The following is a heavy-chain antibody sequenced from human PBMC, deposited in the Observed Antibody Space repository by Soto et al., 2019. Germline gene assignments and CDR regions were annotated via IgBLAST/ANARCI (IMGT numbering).Heavy chain of an antibody. CDR1: GFTFSSYA. Sequence: PGGSLRLSCAASGFTFSSYAMSWVRQAPGKGLEWVSAISGSGGSTYYADSVKGRFTISRDNSKNTLYLQMNSLRAEDTAVYYCAKDFYRTSWVGYDYVWGSYRTPYYYYGTDVWGQGTTVTVSS. CDR2: ISGSGGST. J-gene: IGHJ6*02. V-gene: IGHV3-23*01. D-gene: IGHD3-16*02. CDR3: AKDFYRTSWVGYDYVWGSYRTPYYYYGTDV.